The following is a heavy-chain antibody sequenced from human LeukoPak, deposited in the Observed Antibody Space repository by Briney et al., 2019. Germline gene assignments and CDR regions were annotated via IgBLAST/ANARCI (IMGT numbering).Heavy chain of an antibody. CDR3: ARGPPRTDSSGPLDI. CDR1: GYTFISYG. Sequence: ASVKVSCKASGYTFISYGISWVRQAPGQGLEWMGWISAYNGNTNYAQKLQGRVTMTTDTSTTTAYMELRSLRSDDTAVYYCARGPPRTDSSGPLDIWGQGTMVTVSS. CDR2: ISAYNGNT. J-gene: IGHJ3*02. D-gene: IGHD3-22*01. V-gene: IGHV1-18*01.